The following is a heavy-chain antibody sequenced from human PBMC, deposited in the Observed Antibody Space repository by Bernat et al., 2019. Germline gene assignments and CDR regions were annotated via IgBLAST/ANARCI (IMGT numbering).Heavy chain of an antibody. D-gene: IGHD3-16*01. J-gene: IGHJ5*01. V-gene: IGHV3-53*04. CDR3: AGGPYVERATIFDS. Sequence: EVQLVESGGGLVQPGGSLRLSCAASGFTVSSTYMSWVRQAPGRGLEWVSLIYSATDTYYADSVKGRFTISRHNSKNTLYLQMNSLRAEDTAVYYCAGGPYVERATIFDSWGQGTLVTVSS. CDR1: GFTVSSTY. CDR2: IYSATDT.